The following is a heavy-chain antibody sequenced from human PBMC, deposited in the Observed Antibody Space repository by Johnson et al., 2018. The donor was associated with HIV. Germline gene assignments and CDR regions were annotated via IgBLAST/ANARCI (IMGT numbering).Heavy chain of an antibody. V-gene: IGHV3-23*04. J-gene: IGHJ3*02. CDR3: AKDKGVVILRGDAFDI. CDR1: GFTFRSHA. D-gene: IGHD2-21*01. CDR2: ISGSGGST. Sequence: EVQLVESGGGVVQPGRSLRLSCAASGFTFRSHAMHWVRQAPGKGLEWVSAISGSGGSTYYADSVKGRFTISRDNSKNSLYLQMNSLRTEDTALYYCAKDKGVVILRGDAFDIWGQGTMVTVSS.